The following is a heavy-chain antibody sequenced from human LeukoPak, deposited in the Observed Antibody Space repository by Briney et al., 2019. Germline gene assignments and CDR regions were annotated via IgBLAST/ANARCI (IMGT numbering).Heavy chain of an antibody. CDR1: GFAFSNYW. CDR3: ARDPSAGSES. D-gene: IGHD6-25*01. CDR2: IKQDGSEK. J-gene: IGHJ4*02. Sequence: GGSLRLSCAASGFAFSNYWMSWVRQAPGKGLEWVANIKQDGSEKYYVDSLRGRFTISRDNAQNSLYLQMNSLRVEDTAVYYCARDPSAGSESWGQGTLVTVSS. V-gene: IGHV3-7*01.